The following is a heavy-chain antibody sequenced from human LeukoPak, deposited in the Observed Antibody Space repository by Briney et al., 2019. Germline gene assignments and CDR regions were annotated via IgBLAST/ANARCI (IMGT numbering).Heavy chain of an antibody. CDR2: IIPILGIA. J-gene: IGHJ4*02. Sequence: ASVKVSCKASGGTFSSYTISWGRQAPGQGLEWMGRIIPILGIANYAQKLQGRVTITADKSTSTAYMELSSLRYEAPAVYYCARGYGEYCGGDCYSDYYFDYWGQGTMVTVSS. D-gene: IGHD2-21*02. CDR3: ARGYGEYCGGDCYSDYYFDY. CDR1: GGTFSSYT. V-gene: IGHV1-69*02.